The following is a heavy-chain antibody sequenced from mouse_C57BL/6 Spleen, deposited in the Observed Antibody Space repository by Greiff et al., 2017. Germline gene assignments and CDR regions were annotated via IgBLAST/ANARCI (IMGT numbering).Heavy chain of an antibody. V-gene: IGHV1-15*01. CDR3: TTYYYGSSYVRSKDFDY. CDR1: GYTFTDYE. D-gene: IGHD1-1*01. Sequence: VKLMESGAELVRPGASVTLSCKASGYTFTDYEMHWVKQTPVHGLEWIGAIDPETGGTAYNQKFKGKAILTADKSSSTAYMELRSLTSEDSAVYYCTTYYYGSSYVRSKDFDYWGQGTTLTVSS. CDR2: IDPETGGT. J-gene: IGHJ2*01.